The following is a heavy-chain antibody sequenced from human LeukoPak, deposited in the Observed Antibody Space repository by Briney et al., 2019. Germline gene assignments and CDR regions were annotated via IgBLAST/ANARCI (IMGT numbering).Heavy chain of an antibody. CDR2: ISGDGGST. CDR1: GFTFDDYA. CDR3: AKQKLGMASFAFDV. Sequence: GGSLRLSCAASGFTFDDYAMHWVRQAPGKGLEWVSLISGDGGSTYYADSVKGRFTISRDNSKNSLYLQMNSLRTEDTALYYCAKQKLGMASFAFDVWGQGTMVTVSS. V-gene: IGHV3-43*02. D-gene: IGHD7-27*01. J-gene: IGHJ3*01.